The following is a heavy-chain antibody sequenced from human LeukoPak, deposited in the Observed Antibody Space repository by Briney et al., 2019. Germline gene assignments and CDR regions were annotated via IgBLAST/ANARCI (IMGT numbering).Heavy chain of an antibody. CDR1: GLTFSSYA. V-gene: IGHV3-23*01. CDR2: ISGSGGST. J-gene: IGHJ4*02. Sequence: GGSLRLSCAASGLTFSSYAISWVRQAPGKGLEWVSAISGSGGSTYYADSVKGRFTISRDNSKNTLYLQMNSLRADDTAVYYCAIDPRGWLSTPDYWGQGTLVTVSS. D-gene: IGHD3-22*01. CDR3: AIDPRGWLSTPDY.